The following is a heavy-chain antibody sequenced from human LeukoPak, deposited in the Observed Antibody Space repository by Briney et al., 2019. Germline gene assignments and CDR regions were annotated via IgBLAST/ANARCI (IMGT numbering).Heavy chain of an antibody. CDR1: GYTFTYYD. V-gene: IGHV1-8*02. CDR3: ARGRRSYARGCSRRPSDF. D-gene: IGHD4-23*01. CDR2: LNPCYGNV. J-gene: IGHJ4*02. Sequence: ASVKVSCKASGYTFTYYDINWPRQAPGQRLEWVGSLNPCYGNVVSVEKFQGRLTMNRDTSINTAYMDLSNLQSDDTAVYYCARGRRSYARGCSRRPSDFWGEGTLVTVSS.